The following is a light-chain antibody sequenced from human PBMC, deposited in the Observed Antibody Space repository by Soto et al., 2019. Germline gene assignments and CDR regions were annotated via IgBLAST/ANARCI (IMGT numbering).Light chain of an antibody. CDR2: KAS. Sequence: DIQMTQSPSTLSASAGDRVTITCRASQSIGSWLAWYQQKPGKAPKLLIYKASTLESGVPSRFSGSGSGTEFTLTMTSLQPDDFATYYCQQYGSYSQITFGPGTRLEIK. J-gene: IGKJ5*01. V-gene: IGKV1-5*03. CDR1: QSIGSW. CDR3: QQYGSYSQIT.